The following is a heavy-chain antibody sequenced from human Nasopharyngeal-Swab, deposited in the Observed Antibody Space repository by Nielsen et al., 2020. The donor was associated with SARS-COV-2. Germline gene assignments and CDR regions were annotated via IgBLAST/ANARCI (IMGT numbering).Heavy chain of an antibody. J-gene: IGHJ6*02. Sequence: ASVNVSCKASGYTFTSYYMHWVRQAPGQGLEWMGIINPSGGSTSYAQKFQGRVTMTRDTSTSTVYMELSSLRSEDTDVYYCVVGFLEWSGTYGMDVWGQGTTVTVSS. D-gene: IGHD3-3*01. CDR1: GYTFTSYY. CDR3: VVGFLEWSGTYGMDV. CDR2: INPSGGST. V-gene: IGHV1-46*01.